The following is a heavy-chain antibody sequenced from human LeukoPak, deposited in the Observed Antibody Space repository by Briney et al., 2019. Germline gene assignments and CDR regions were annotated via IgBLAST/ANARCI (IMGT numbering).Heavy chain of an antibody. V-gene: IGHV4-59*01. CDR3: ARGIIVGATWGENYNCFDP. CDR2: MYYSGST. D-gene: IGHD1-26*01. CDR1: GDSISSYY. Sequence: SETLSLTCTVSGDSISSYYWSWIRQPPGKGLEWIGYMYYSGSTNYNPSLKGRVTISVDTSKNQFSLKLSSVTAADTAVYYCARGIIVGATWGENYNCFDPWGQGTLVTVSS. J-gene: IGHJ5*02.